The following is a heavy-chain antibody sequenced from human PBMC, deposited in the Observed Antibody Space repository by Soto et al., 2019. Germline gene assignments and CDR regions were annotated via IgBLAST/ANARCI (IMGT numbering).Heavy chain of an antibody. CDR3: ARLGYCTNGVCYGWFDP. CDR1: GGSISSSSYN. Sequence: SETLSLTRTVSGGSISSSSYNWGWIRQPPGKGLEWIGSIYYSGSTYYNPSLKSRVTISVDTSKNQFSLKLSSVTAADTAVYYCARLGYCTNGVCYGWFDPWGQGTLVTVSS. D-gene: IGHD2-8*01. J-gene: IGHJ5*02. CDR2: IYYSGST. V-gene: IGHV4-39*01.